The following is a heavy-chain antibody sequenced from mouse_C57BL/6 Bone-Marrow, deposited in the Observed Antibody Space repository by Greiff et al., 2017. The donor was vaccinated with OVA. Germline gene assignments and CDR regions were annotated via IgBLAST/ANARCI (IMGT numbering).Heavy chain of an antibody. CDR1: GFTFSSYG. V-gene: IGHV5-6*01. D-gene: IGHD2-4*01. Sequence: EVQLVESGGDLVKPGGSLKLSCAASGFTFSSYGMSWVRQTPDKRLEWVATISSGGSYTYYPDSVKGRFTISRDNAKNTLYLQRSSLKSEDTAMYYCARRTYDYEDYWGQGTTLTVSS. CDR2: ISSGGSYT. J-gene: IGHJ2*01. CDR3: ARRTYDYEDY.